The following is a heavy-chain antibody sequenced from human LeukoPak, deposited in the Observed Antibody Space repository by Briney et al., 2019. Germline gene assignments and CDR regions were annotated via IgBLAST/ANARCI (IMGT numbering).Heavy chain of an antibody. CDR1: GFAFSSYD. D-gene: IGHD1-26*01. CDR3: ARDNSGPQN. Sequence: QPGGSLRLSCAAPGFAFSSYDMKWVRQAPGKGLEWISYISSSDNTTYYADSVKGRFTISRENAKSSLYLQMNSLRAADTAVYYCARDNSGPQNWGHGTPVTVSS. CDR2: ISSSDNTT. J-gene: IGHJ4*01. V-gene: IGHV3-48*03.